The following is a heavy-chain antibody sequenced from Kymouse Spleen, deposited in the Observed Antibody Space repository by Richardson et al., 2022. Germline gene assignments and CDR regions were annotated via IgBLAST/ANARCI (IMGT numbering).Heavy chain of an antibody. J-gene: IGHJ6*02. Sequence: EVQLVESGGGLVQPGRSLRLSCAASGFTFDDYAMHWVRQAPGKGLEWVSGISWNSGSIGYADSVKGRFTISRDNAKNSLYLQMNSLRAEDTALYYCAKDREAVAGPLYYYYGMDVWGQGTTVTVSS. CDR3: AKDREAVAGPLYYYYGMDV. D-gene: IGHD6-19*01. V-gene: IGHV3-9*01. CDR1: GFTFDDYA. CDR2: ISWNSGSI.